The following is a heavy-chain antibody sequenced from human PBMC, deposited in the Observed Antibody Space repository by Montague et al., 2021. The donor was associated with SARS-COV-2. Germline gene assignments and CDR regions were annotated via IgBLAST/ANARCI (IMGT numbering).Heavy chain of an antibody. D-gene: IGHD3-22*01. CDR1: GGSFGDDH. Sequence: SETRSLTCGVYGGSFGDDHWSWIRQPPGKGLEWIGDIKQSGSTNYNPSLKSRVTTSVDTSKNQLSLKLTSVTAADTAVYFCARGHLSVSMIVVVFTSASYYFDYWGQGAQVTVSS. V-gene: IGHV4-34*01. CDR2: IKQSGST. CDR3: ARGHLSVSMIVVVFTSASYYFDY. J-gene: IGHJ4*02.